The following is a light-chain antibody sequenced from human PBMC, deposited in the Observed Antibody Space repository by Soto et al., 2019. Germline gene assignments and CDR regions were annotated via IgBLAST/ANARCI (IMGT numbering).Light chain of an antibody. Sequence: QSVLTQPPSTSGTPGQRVTISCSGSSSNIGSNTVKWYQHLPGTAPKLLIYSNNQRPSGDPDRFSGSKSGTSASLAISGLQSEDEADYYCAAWDDSLNGFYVFGTGTKVTVL. V-gene: IGLV1-44*01. CDR3: AAWDDSLNGFYV. CDR1: SSNIGSNT. CDR2: SNN. J-gene: IGLJ1*01.